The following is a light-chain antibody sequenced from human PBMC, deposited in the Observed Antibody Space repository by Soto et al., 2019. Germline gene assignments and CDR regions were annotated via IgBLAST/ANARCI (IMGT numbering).Light chain of an antibody. V-gene: IGKV3-11*01. CDR3: QQRYDWPVT. Sequence: EIVLTQSPATLSLSPGERATLSCRTSQSVRSYLGWFQQKPGQAPSLLIFDTSHRATGVAARFSGSGSGTDFTLTSSSLEPEDSAVYYCQQRYDWPVTFGPGTKVEIK. J-gene: IGKJ3*01. CDR1: QSVRSY. CDR2: DTS.